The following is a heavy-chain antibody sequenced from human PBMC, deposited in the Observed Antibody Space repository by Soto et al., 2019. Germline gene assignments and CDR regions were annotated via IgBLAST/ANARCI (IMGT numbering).Heavy chain of an antibody. CDR2: SIPIRGIA. J-gene: IGHJ6*02. D-gene: IGHD2-2*01. CDR3: ARVGPAAPNYYYYGMDV. CDR1: GGTFSSYT. V-gene: IGHV1-69*02. Sequence: QVQLVQSGAEVKKPGSSVKVSCKASGGTFSSYTISWVRQAPGQGLEWMGRSIPIRGIANYAQKVQGRVTINADRSTSTAYMELSSLRSEDTAVYCCARVGPAAPNYYYYGMDVWCQGTTVTVAS.